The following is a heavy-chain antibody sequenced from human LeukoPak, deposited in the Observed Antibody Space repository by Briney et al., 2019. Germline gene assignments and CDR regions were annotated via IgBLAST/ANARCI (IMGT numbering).Heavy chain of an antibody. CDR1: GFTFSSYA. V-gene: IGHV3-64D*06. Sequence: PGGSLRLSCSASGFTFSSYAMHWVRQAPGKGLEYVSAISSNGGSTYYADSVKGRFTISRDNSKNTLYLQMSSLRAEDTAVYYCVKVGYSGSCGYWGQGTLVTVSS. CDR2: ISSNGGST. J-gene: IGHJ4*02. D-gene: IGHD1-26*01. CDR3: VKVGYSGSCGY.